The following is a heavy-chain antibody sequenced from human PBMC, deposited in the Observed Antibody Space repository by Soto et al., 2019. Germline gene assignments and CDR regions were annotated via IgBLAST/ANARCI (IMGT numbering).Heavy chain of an antibody. CDR3: AKDVEGGGLFRGAFDY. J-gene: IGHJ4*02. CDR2: ISASGGAT. CDR1: RFTFTSYA. D-gene: IGHD2-21*01. Sequence: EVELLESGGGLVQPGGSLRLSCVASRFTFTSYAMSWVRQAPGKGLEWVAAISASGGATIHADSVKGRLTISRDNSKNTLYLKMNSLRAEDTAVYYCAKDVEGGGLFRGAFDYWGQGTQVTVSS. V-gene: IGHV3-23*01.